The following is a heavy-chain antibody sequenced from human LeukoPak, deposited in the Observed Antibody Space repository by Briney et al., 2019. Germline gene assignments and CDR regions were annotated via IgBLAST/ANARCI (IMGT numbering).Heavy chain of an antibody. V-gene: IGHV1-69*05. CDR3: ARGAVPAAIRAYYYYYYMDV. D-gene: IGHD2-2*02. J-gene: IGHJ6*03. CDR2: IIPIFGTA. Sequence: LVKVSCKASGGTFSSYAISWVRQAPGQGLEWIGGIIPIFGTANYAQKFQGRVTITTDESTSTAYMELSSLRSEDTAVYYCARGAVPAAIRAYYYYYYMDVWGTGTTVTDSS. CDR1: GGTFSSYA.